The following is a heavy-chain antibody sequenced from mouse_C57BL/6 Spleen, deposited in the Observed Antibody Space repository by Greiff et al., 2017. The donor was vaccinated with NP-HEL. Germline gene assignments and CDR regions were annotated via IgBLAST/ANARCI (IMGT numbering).Heavy chain of an antibody. Sequence: EVQLQQSGAELVRPGASVKLSCTASGFNIKDYYMHWVKQRPEQGLEWIGRIDPEDGDTEYAPKFQGKATMTADTSSNTAYLQLSSLTSEDTAVYYCTTRVFSTTVNFDYWGQGTTLTVSS. V-gene: IGHV14-1*01. D-gene: IGHD1-1*01. CDR2: IDPEDGDT. J-gene: IGHJ2*01. CDR1: GFNIKDYY. CDR3: TTRVFSTTVNFDY.